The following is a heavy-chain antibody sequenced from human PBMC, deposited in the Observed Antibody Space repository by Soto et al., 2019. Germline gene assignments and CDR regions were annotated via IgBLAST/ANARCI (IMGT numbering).Heavy chain of an antibody. CDR2: ISAYSRNT. V-gene: IGHV1-18*04. D-gene: IGHD4-17*01. J-gene: IGHJ4*02. Sequence: QAQLVQSGAEVKKPGASVKVSCKASDYTFTSYGISWVRQAPGQGLEWMGWISAYSRNTNYAQKLQDRVTMTTDTSTNTAFMDLRSLRSDDTAMYYCARAARPYGDFDYWGQGTLVTVSS. CDR1: DYTFTSYG. CDR3: ARAARPYGDFDY.